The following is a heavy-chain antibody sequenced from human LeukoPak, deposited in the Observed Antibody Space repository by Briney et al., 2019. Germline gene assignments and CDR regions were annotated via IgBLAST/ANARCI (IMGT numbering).Heavy chain of an antibody. CDR3: ARRFYYAMDV. J-gene: IGHJ6*02. CDR2: INPNSGDT. D-gene: IGHD3-16*01. CDR1: GYSFTGHF. V-gene: IGHV1-2*02. Sequence: ASVKVSCKASGYSFTGHFMQWVRQAPGQGLEWMGWINPNSGDTNYAQKFQGRVTMTRDTSISTAYMELSRLRSDDAAVYYCARRFYYAMDVWGQGTTVTVSS.